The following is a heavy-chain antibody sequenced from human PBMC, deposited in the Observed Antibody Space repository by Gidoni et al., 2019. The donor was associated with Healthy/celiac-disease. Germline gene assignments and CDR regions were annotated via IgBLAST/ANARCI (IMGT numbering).Heavy chain of an antibody. CDR1: GFTFSSYG. D-gene: IGHD1-26*01. CDR3: ARDGPKDSGSYYLDY. CDR2: IWYDGSNK. V-gene: IGHV3-33*01. J-gene: IGHJ4*02. Sequence: QVQLVESGGGVVQPGRSLRLSCAASGFTFSSYGMHWVRQAPGKGLEWVAVIWYDGSNKYYADSVKGRFTISRDNSKNTLYLQMNSLRAEDTAVYYCARDGPKDSGSYYLDYWGQGTLVTVSS.